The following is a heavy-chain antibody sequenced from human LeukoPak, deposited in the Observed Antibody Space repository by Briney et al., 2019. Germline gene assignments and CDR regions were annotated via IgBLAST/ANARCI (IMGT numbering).Heavy chain of an antibody. J-gene: IGHJ3*02. CDR2: IYYSGST. D-gene: IGHD2-21*02. V-gene: IGHV4-39*07. CDR3: ARDLSSYCGGDCYSGAFDI. Sequence: SETLSLTCTVSGGSISSSSYYWGWIRQPPGKGLEWIGSIYYSGSTYYNPSLKSRVTISVDTSKNQFSLKLSSVTAADTAVYYCARDLSSYCGGDCYSGAFDIWGQGTMVTVSS. CDR1: GGSISSSSYY.